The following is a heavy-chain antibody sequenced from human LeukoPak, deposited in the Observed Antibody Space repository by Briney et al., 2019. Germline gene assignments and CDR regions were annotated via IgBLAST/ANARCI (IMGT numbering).Heavy chain of an antibody. Sequence: ASVKVSCKASGYTFTTHDINWVRQATGQGLEWLGWMSPNSGDTGYAQKFQGRVTMTSDSSISTAYMELSSLRSEDTAIYYCVRTPPNWGFDYWGQGTLVTVTS. CDR2: MSPNSGDT. J-gene: IGHJ4*02. D-gene: IGHD7-27*01. V-gene: IGHV1-8*01. CDR1: GYTFTTHD. CDR3: VRTPPNWGFDY.